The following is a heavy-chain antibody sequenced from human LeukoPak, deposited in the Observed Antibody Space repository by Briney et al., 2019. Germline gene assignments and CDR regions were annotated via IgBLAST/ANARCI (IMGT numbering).Heavy chain of an antibody. CDR2: MSKDGSKT. Sequence: GGSLRLSCVASGFTFSIYSMHWVRQAPGKGLEWVAVMSKDGSKTYYADSVKGRFTISRDNSKNTLYLQMNSLGDEDTAVYYCARGLGWYQSDYWGQGTLVTVSS. CDR1: GFTFSIYS. J-gene: IGHJ4*02. CDR3: ARGLGWYQSDY. V-gene: IGHV3-30-3*01. D-gene: IGHD6-19*01.